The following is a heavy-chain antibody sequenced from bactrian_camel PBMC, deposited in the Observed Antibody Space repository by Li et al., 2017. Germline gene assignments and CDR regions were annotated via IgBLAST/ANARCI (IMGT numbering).Heavy chain of an antibody. Sequence: QVQLVESGGGSVQTGESLKLSCTASGDIFSRNCMGWFRQGPGKEREGVATIEVDGSTTYADSVKDRFTISKDNAKATLYLRMNSLKPEDTGVYYCAAGRTYSKRCTDPGLYNTWGQGTQVTVS. CDR3: AAGRTYSKRCTDPGLYNT. D-gene: IGHD2*01. J-gene: IGHJ4*01. CDR1: GDIFSRNC. CDR2: IEVDGST. V-gene: IGHV3S53*01.